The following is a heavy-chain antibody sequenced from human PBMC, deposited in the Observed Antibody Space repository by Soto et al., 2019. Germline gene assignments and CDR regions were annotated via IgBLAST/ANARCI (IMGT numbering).Heavy chain of an antibody. J-gene: IGHJ3*01. CDR1: IYTFTSYW. V-gene: IGHV5-51*01. CDR2: IYPGDSET. D-gene: IGHD3-22*01. Sequence: GESLKISCKGSIYTFTSYWIAWVRQMPGKGLEWMGFIYPGDSETRYSPSLEGQVTISADKSTSTAYLQWSSLKASDTAMYYCASPSAYGWTLDVWGQGTMVTVSS. CDR3: ASPSAYGWTLDV.